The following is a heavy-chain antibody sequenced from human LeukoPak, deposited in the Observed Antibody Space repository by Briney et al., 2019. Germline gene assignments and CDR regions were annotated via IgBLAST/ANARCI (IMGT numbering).Heavy chain of an antibody. V-gene: IGHV1-2*02. CDR3: ARTFSGNYYEGDY. CDR1: GYTFTDYY. D-gene: IGHD1-26*01. J-gene: IGHJ4*02. CDR2: INPNSGDT. Sequence: ASVKVSCKTSGYTFTDYYMHWVRQVPGQGLEWMGWINPNSGDTHYAQNFQGRVTMTRDTSISTAYMELSSLISDDTAVYYCARTFSGNYYEGDYWGQGSLVTVSS.